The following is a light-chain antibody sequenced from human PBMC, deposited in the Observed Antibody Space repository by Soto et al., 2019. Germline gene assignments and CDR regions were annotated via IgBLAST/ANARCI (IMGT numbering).Light chain of an antibody. CDR3: QSYDTSLSGRV. Sequence: QSVLTQPPSVSGAPGQRVTISCTGSSSNIGAGYDVHWYQQLPGTATKLLIYGNSNRPSGVPDRFSGSKSGTSASLAITGLQADDEAVYYCQSYDTSLSGRVFGGGTKLTVL. CDR2: GNS. CDR1: SSNIGAGYD. J-gene: IGLJ3*02. V-gene: IGLV1-40*01.